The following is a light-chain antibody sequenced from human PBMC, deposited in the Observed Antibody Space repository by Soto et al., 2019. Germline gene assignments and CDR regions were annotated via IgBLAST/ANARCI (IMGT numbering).Light chain of an antibody. CDR1: QSVNNW. J-gene: IGKJ1*01. V-gene: IGKV1-5*01. CDR3: QQYNTFST. CDR2: DSY. Sequence: DVQMTQSPSTLSASVGDSVTITCRASQSVNNWLAWYQQKPGKAPRLLIFDSYKLESGVPSRFSGSGSGTELILTISSLQADDFATYYCQQYNTFSTFGQGTKVEIK.